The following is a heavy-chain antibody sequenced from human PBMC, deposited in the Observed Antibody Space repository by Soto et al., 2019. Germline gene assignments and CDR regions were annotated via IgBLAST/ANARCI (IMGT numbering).Heavy chain of an antibody. CDR1: GFTLSGSD. J-gene: IGHJ6*01. Sequence: GGSLRLSCAASGFTLSGSDIHWVRQASGKGLEWVGRIRTKSNNFATSYAESVRGRFTISRDDSDNTASLQMSSLKTEDTAIYYCSRHQEGRSMVFYGMDVWGQGNTVTVSS. V-gene: IGHV3-73*01. D-gene: IGHD3-10*01. CDR3: SRHQEGRSMVFYGMDV. CDR2: IRTKSNNFAT.